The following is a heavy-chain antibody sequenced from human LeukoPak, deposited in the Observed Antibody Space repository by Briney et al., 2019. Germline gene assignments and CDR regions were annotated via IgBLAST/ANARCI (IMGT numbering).Heavy chain of an antibody. J-gene: IGHJ5*02. D-gene: IGHD3-10*01. Sequence: PSETLSLTCAVSGGSFSGYYWSWIRQPPGKGLEWIGEINHSGNTNYNPSLKSRVTISVDTSKNQFSLTLSPVTAADTAVYYCARGGGYNWFDPWGQGTLVTVSS. CDR1: GGSFSGYY. CDR3: ARGGGYNWFDP. V-gene: IGHV4-34*01. CDR2: INHSGNT.